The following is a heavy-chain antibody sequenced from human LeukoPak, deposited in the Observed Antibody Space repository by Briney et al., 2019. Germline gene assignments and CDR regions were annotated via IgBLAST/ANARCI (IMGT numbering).Heavy chain of an antibody. D-gene: IGHD5-24*01. J-gene: IGHJ4*02. CDR3: ARGGDGYTDH. Sequence: SETLSLTCTVSGYSINSGYYWGWIRQPPGKGLEWIGSIYYSGSTYYNSSLKSRVTISVDTSKNQLSLKLSSVTAADTAVYYCARGGDGYTDHWGQGTLVTVSS. CDR1: GYSINSGYY. CDR2: IYYSGST. V-gene: IGHV4-38-2*02.